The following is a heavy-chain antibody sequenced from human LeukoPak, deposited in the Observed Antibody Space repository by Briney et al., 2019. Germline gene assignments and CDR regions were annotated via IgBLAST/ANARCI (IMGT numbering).Heavy chain of an antibody. Sequence: PGRSLRLSCSACGSTFSNNAMHWVRQAPGKGLEFVSAISNDGAKKYYADSEKGRFTISRDNSKNTLYLQMSSLRAEDTAVYYCASGYGPGPYYKGYFDYWGQGTLVTVSS. J-gene: IGHJ4*02. CDR2: ISNDGAKK. CDR1: GSTFSNNA. CDR3: ASGYGPGPYYKGYFDY. V-gene: IGHV3-64D*09. D-gene: IGHD3-10*01.